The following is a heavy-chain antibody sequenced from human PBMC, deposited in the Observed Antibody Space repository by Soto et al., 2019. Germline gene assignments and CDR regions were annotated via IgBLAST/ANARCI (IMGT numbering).Heavy chain of an antibody. CDR3: AKDNYYDSSGYYDY. D-gene: IGHD3-22*01. V-gene: IGHV3-23*01. CDR1: GFTFSSYA. CDR2: ISGSGGST. J-gene: IGHJ4*02. Sequence: GGSLRLSCAASGFTFSSYAMSWVRQAPGKGLEWVSAISGSGGSTYYADSVKGRFTISRDNSKNTLYLQMNSLRAEDTAVYYCAKDNYYDSSGYYDYWGQGTLVTVSS.